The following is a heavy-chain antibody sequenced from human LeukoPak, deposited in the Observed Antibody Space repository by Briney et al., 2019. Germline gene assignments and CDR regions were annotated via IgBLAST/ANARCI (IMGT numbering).Heavy chain of an antibody. CDR2: ISDSGDYT. J-gene: IGHJ4*02. D-gene: IGHD2-8*01. Sequence: GGSPRLSCAGSGFTFSSYAMSWVRQAPGQGLEWVSVISDSGDYTSYADSVRGRFTISRDNSRNTLYLQMISLRPEDTAVYYCAKDTSIGKYCTNGVCSPFDYWGQGTLVTVSS. CDR3: AKDTSIGKYCTNGVCSPFDY. V-gene: IGHV3-23*01. CDR1: GFTFSSYA.